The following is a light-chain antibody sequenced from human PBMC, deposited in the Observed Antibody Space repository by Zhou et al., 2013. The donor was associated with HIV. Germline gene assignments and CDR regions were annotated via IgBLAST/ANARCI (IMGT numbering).Light chain of an antibody. CDR3: QQCNSYPYT. J-gene: IGKJ2*01. CDR2: DTF. CDR1: QSVRNY. V-gene: IGKV3-11*01. Sequence: EVVLTQSPVTLSLSPGERATLSCRASQSVRNYLAWYQQKCGQAPRLLIYDTFNRATGIPARFSGSGSGTDFTLTISSLEPEDFAIYYCQQCNSYPYTFGQGTKLEIK.